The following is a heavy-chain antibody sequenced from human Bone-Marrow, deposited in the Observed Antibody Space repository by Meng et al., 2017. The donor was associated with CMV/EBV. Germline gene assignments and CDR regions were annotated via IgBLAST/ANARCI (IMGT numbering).Heavy chain of an antibody. CDR1: GFTVSSNY. V-gene: IGHV3-53*01. J-gene: IGHJ6*02. CDR2: IYSGGST. D-gene: IGHD5-18*01. Sequence: GGSLRLSCAASGFTVSSNYMSWVRQAPGKGLEWVSVIYSGGSTYYADSVKGRFTISRDNSKNTLYLQMNSLRAEDTAVYYCAASDTSEYYYYGMDVWGQGTTVTVSS. CDR3: AASDTSEYYYYGMDV.